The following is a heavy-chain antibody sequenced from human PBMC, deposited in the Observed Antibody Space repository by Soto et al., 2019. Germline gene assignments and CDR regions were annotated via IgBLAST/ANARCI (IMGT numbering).Heavy chain of an antibody. Sequence: SETLSLTCTVSGGSISSGDYYWNFIRQPPGKGLEWIGYIYYSGNTYYNPPLKSRVTMSLDTSKNQFSLKLSSVTAADTAVYYCARGIYSISSYFDYWGQGTLVTVSS. J-gene: IGHJ4*02. D-gene: IGHD6-6*01. CDR2: IYYSGNT. V-gene: IGHV4-30-4*01. CDR3: ARGIYSISSYFDY. CDR1: GGSISSGDYY.